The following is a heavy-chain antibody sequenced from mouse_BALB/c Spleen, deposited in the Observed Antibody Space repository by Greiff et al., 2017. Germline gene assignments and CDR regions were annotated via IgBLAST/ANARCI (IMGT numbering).Heavy chain of an antibody. CDR2: IWSGGST. CDR1: GFSLTSYG. Sequence: VHLVESGPGLVQPSQSLSITCTVSGFSLTSYGVHWVRQSPGKGLEWLGVIWSGGSTDYNAAFISRLSISKDNSKSQVFFKMNSLQANDTAIYYCARNSLYYYGSSPMDYWGQGTSVTVSS. D-gene: IGHD1-1*01. CDR3: ARNSLYYYGSSPMDY. J-gene: IGHJ4*01. V-gene: IGHV2-2*02.